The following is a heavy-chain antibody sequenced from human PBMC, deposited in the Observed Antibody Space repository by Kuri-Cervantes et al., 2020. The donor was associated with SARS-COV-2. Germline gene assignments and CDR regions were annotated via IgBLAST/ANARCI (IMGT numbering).Heavy chain of an antibody. Sequence: LSLTCAVYGGSFSGYYWSWIRQPPGKGLEWVAVISYDGSNKYYADSVKGRFTISRDNSKNTLYLQMNSLRAEDTAVYYCAKASTHVDIVATRGWGQGTLVTVSS. CDR2: ISYDGSNK. D-gene: IGHD5-12*01. V-gene: IGHV3-30*18. CDR1: GGSFSGYY. CDR3: AKASTHVDIVATRG. J-gene: IGHJ4*02.